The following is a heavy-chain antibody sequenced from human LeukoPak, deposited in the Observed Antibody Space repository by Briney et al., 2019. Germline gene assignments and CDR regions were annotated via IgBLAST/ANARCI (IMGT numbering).Heavy chain of an antibody. CDR2: IDSGGTT. CDR3: ARTSYYYHMDV. Sequence: GGSLRLSCVASGSNVTYNYMTWVRQAPGKGLKWGSLIDSGGTTYYADSLKGRFTISRHSPNNTLFLQMNNLRPEDTAVYYCARTSYYYHMDVWGPGTTVTVSS. CDR1: GSNVTYNY. V-gene: IGHV3-53*04. J-gene: IGHJ6*02.